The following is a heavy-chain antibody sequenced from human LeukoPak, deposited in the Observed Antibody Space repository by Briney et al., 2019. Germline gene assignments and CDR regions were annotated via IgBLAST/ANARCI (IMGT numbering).Heavy chain of an antibody. J-gene: IGHJ4*02. D-gene: IGHD3-22*01. CDR3: ARARTDSSGYYRWGNYFDY. V-gene: IGHV3-48*03. Sequence: PGGSLRLSCAASGFTFSSYEMNWVRQAPGKGLEWVSYISSSGSTIYYADSVKGRFTISRDNAKNSLYLQMNSLRAEDTAVYYCARARTDSSGYYRWGNYFDYWGQGTLVTVSS. CDR1: GFTFSSYE. CDR2: ISSSGSTI.